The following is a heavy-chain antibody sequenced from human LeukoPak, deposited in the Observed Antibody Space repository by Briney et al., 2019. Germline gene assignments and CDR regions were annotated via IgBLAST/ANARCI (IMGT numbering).Heavy chain of an antibody. Sequence: GASVKVSCKASGYTFTSYYMHWVRQAPGQGLEWMGIINPSGGSTSYAQKFQGRVTMTRDTSTSTVYMELSSLRSEDTAVYYCARGVVGAEYYYYGMDVWGQGTTVTVSS. CDR1: GYTFTSYY. CDR3: ARGVVGAEYYYYGMDV. CDR2: INPSGGST. D-gene: IGHD1-26*01. J-gene: IGHJ6*02. V-gene: IGHV1-46*01.